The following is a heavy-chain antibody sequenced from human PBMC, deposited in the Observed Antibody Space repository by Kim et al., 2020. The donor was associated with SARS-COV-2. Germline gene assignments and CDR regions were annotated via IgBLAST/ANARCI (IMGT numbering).Heavy chain of an antibody. J-gene: IGHJ5*02. CDR3: ARGSFQQGFDP. CDR2: IKSDGSDT. Sequence: GGSLRLSCEASGFTFSSYWMNWVRQGPGKGLVWVSRIKSDGSDTHYADSVKGRFTISRDNAKNTLHLQLNSLGVEDTAIYYCARGSFQQGFDPWGQGTIVTDSS. CDR1: GFTFSSYW. V-gene: IGHV3-74*01. D-gene: IGHD6-13*01.